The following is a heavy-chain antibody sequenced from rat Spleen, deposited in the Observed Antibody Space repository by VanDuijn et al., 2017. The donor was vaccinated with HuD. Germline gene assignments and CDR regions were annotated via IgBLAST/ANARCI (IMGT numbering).Heavy chain of an antibody. CDR1: GFTFSNHD. J-gene: IGHJ2*01. Sequence: EVRLVESGGGLVQPGRSLKLSCAASGFTFSNHDMAWVRQAPTKGLEWIASISSGGSITYYRDSVKGRFTISRDNAKNTQYLQMDSLRSEDTATYYCGRHYHTSYIYFDYWGQGVMVTVSS. CDR2: ISSGGSIT. D-gene: IGHD1-2*01. V-gene: IGHV5S13*01. CDR3: GRHYHTSYIYFDY.